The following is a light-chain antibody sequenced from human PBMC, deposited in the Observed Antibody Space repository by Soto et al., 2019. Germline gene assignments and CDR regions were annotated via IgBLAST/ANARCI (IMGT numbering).Light chain of an antibody. CDR3: SSYAGSNNFV. V-gene: IGLV2-8*01. Sequence: QSALTQPPSASGSPGQSVTISCTGTSSDVGGYKFVSWYQQRPGKAPKLIIYDVTKRPSGVPDRFSGSKSGNTASLTVSGLQPEDEAGYFCSSYAGSNNFVFGTGTKLTVL. J-gene: IGLJ1*01. CDR2: DVT. CDR1: SSDVGGYKF.